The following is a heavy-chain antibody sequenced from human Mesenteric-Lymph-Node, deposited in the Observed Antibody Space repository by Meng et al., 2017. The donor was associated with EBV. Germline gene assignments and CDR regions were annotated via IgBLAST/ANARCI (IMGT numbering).Heavy chain of an antibody. J-gene: IGHJ4*02. D-gene: IGHD6-19*01. Sequence: QLQLPGSGPGLVKPSETLSLTCTVSVGSISSSSYYWGWIRQPPGKGLEWIGSIYYSGSTYYNPSLKSRVTISVDTSKNQFSLKLSSVTAADTAVYYCARFRDGYSSGWYEEGPWGWGQGTLVTVSS. V-gene: IGHV4-39*01. CDR2: IYYSGST. CDR3: ARFRDGYSSGWYEEGPWG. CDR1: VGSISSSSYY.